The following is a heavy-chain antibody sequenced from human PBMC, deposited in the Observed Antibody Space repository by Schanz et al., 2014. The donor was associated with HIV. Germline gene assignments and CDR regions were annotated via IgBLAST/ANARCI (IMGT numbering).Heavy chain of an antibody. V-gene: IGHV1-8*01. Sequence: QVQLVQSGAEVKKPGSSVKVSCKASGYTFTSYDINWVRQASGQGPEWMGWMNPHSGNSGYSQKFQGRVTMTRNTPTSTAYMTLNSLTSEDTAVYFCARGPDYGKTSYNFDFWGQGTLVAVSS. CDR1: GYTFTSYD. J-gene: IGHJ4*02. D-gene: IGHD3-10*01. CDR3: ARGPDYGKTSYNFDF. CDR2: MNPHSGNS.